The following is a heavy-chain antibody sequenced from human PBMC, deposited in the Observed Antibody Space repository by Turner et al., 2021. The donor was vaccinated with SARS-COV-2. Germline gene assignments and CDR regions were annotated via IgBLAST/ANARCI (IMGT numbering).Heavy chain of an antibody. V-gene: IGHV4-39*01. CDR2: SYYSGST. CDR3: ARHSPELRGDYFDY. Sequence: QLQLQESGPGLVKPSDTLSLTCTVSGGSISSSSYYWGWIRQPPGKGLEWIGYSYYSGSTYYNPSLKSRVTISVDTSKNQFSVKLSAVTAADTAVYYCARHSPELRGDYFDYWGQGTLVTVSS. J-gene: IGHJ4*02. D-gene: IGHD1-26*01. CDR1: GGSISSSSYY.